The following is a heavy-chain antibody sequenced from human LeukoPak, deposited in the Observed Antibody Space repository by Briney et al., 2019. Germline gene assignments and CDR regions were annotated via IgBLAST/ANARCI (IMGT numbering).Heavy chain of an antibody. CDR1: GFTFNSYH. D-gene: IGHD3-10*01. CDR3: ARDSGGGYAMDV. Sequence: GGSLRLSCAASGFTFNSYHMDWVRQAPGKGLEWVSYISVRSDAIYYADSVKGRFTFTRDNARNSLYLQMNSLRDEDTAVYYCARDSGGGYAMDVWGQGTTVTVSS. V-gene: IGHV3-48*02. CDR2: ISVRSDAI. J-gene: IGHJ6*02.